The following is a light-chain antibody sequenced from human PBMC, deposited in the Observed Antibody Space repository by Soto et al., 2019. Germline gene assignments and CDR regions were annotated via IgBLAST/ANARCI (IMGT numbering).Light chain of an antibody. J-gene: IGLJ1*01. V-gene: IGLV1-40*01. CDR2: GDN. CDR3: QSYDLHLRTYV. CDR1: TSNIGAPYD. Sequence: QSVLTQPPSVSGAPGQRVSISCTGSTSNIGAPYDVHWYQHLPGTAPKLLIYGDNNRPSGVPDRFSGSKSGTSASLAIIRLQAEDEGEYYCQSYDLHLRTYVFGSGPKGTGL.